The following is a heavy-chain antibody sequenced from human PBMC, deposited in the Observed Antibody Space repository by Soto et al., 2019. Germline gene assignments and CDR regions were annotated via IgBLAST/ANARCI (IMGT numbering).Heavy chain of an antibody. D-gene: IGHD5-12*01. CDR2: IYSGGST. J-gene: IGHJ4*02. CDR1: GFTVSSNY. V-gene: IGHV3-53*01. Sequence: GGSLRLSCAASGFTVSSNYMSWVRQAPGKGLEWVSVIYSGGSTYYADSVKGRFTISRDNSKNTLYLQMNSLRAEDTAVDYCARGLRKTYFDYWGQRTLVTVSS. CDR3: ARGLRKTYFDY.